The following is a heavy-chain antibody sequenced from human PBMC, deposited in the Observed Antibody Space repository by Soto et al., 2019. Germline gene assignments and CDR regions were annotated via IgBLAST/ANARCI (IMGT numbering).Heavy chain of an antibody. CDR1: GFTFSNAW. CDR2: IKSKTDGGTT. J-gene: IGHJ6*03. D-gene: IGHD3-10*01. Sequence: EVQLVESGGGLVKPGGSLRLSCAASGFTFSNAWMSWVRQAPGKGLEWVGRIKSKTDGGTTDYAAPVKGRFTISRDDSKNTLYLQMNSLKAEDTAVYYCNTAPVLWFGEFDDYMDVWGKGTTVTVSS. CDR3: NTAPVLWFGEFDDYMDV. V-gene: IGHV3-15*01.